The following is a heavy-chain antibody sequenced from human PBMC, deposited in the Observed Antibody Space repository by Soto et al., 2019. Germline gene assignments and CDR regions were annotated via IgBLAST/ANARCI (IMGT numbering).Heavy chain of an antibody. CDR1: GSPISSYY. CDR2: IYYSGST. CDR3: AREYSSSWYNWFDP. Sequence: SETLSLPWSGSGSPISSYYWSWIRQPPGKGLEWIGYIYYSGSTNYNPSLKSRVTISVDTSKNQFSLKLSSVTAADTAVYYCAREYSSSWYNWFDPWGQGTLVTVS. J-gene: IGHJ5*02. V-gene: IGHV4-59*01. D-gene: IGHD6-13*01.